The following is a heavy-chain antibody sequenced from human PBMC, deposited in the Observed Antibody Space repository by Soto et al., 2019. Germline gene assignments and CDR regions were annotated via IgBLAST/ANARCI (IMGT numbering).Heavy chain of an antibody. CDR1: GFTFSSYG. CDR3: AKDSSPPSFTMIVLDP. Sequence: QVQLVESGGGVVQPGRSLRLSCAASGFTFSSYGMHWVRQAPGKGLEWVAVIPYDGSNKYYADSVKGRFTISRDNSKNTLYLQMNSLRAEDTAVYYCAKDSSPPSFTMIVLDPWGQGTLVTVSS. D-gene: IGHD3-22*01. J-gene: IGHJ5*02. V-gene: IGHV3-30*18. CDR2: IPYDGSNK.